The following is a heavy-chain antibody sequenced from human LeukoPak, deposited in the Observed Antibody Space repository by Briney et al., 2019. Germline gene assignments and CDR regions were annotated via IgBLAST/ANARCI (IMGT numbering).Heavy chain of an antibody. Sequence: GGSLRLSCAASGFTFSSYAMSGVREAPGKGLEWVSAFSGSGGSTYYADSVKGRFTISRDNSKNTLYLQINSLRDEDTAVYYCAKDLYYDILTGYYSWGQGTLVTVSS. CDR1: GFTFSSYA. J-gene: IGHJ4*02. V-gene: IGHV3-23*01. D-gene: IGHD3-9*01. CDR3: AKDLYYDILTGYYS. CDR2: FSGSGGST.